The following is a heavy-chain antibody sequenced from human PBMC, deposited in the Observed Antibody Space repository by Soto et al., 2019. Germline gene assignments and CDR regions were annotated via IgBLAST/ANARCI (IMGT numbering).Heavy chain of an antibody. V-gene: IGHV3-23*01. D-gene: IGHD2-2*01. J-gene: IGHJ4*02. CDR2: ISGSGGST. CDR3: AKDRVRGYCSSTSCYVFDY. Sequence: GGSLRLSCAASGFTFSSYAMSWVRQAPGKGLEWVSAISGSGGSTYYADSVKGRFTISRDNSKNTLYLQMNSLRAEDTAVYYCAKDRVRGYCSSTSCYVFDYWGQGTLVTVSS. CDR1: GFTFSSYA.